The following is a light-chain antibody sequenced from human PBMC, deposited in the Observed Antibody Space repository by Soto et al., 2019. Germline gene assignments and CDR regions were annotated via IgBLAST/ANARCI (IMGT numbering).Light chain of an antibody. CDR2: DAS. CDR1: QSVSSY. V-gene: IGKV3-11*01. CDR3: QQYANSPFT. J-gene: IGKJ5*01. Sequence: ILLIPSPATLSLYPGERATLSCRASQSVSSYLAWYQQKPGQAPRLLIYDASNRATGIPARFSGSGSGTDFTLTISSLEPEDFVVYYCQQYANSPFTFGQWTRLDIK.